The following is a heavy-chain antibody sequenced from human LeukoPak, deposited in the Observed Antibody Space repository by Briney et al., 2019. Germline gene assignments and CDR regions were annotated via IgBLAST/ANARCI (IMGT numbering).Heavy chain of an antibody. CDR3: ARERGSSRRPQFDY. Sequence: SVNVSCKASGGTFSSYAISWVRQAPGQGLEWMGGIIPIFGTANYAQKFQGRVTITTDESTSTAYMELSSLRSEDTAVYYCARERGSSRRPQFDYWGQGTLVTVSS. CDR1: GGTFSSYA. D-gene: IGHD6-13*01. V-gene: IGHV1-69*05. J-gene: IGHJ4*02. CDR2: IIPIFGTA.